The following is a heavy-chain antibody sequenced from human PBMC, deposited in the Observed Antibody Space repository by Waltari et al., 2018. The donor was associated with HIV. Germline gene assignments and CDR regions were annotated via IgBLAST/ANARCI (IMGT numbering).Heavy chain of an antibody. J-gene: IGHJ4*02. CDR1: GFTFSSYS. Sequence: EVQLVESGGGLVKPGGSLRLSCAASGFTFSSYSMNWVRQAPGKGLEWVSSISSSSSYIYYADSVKGRFTISRDNAKNSLYLQMNSLRAEDTAVYYCARDSDPCSGGSCYSTHFDYWGQGTLVTVSS. CDR3: ARDSDPCSGGSCYSTHFDY. D-gene: IGHD2-15*01. V-gene: IGHV3-21*01. CDR2: ISSSSSYI.